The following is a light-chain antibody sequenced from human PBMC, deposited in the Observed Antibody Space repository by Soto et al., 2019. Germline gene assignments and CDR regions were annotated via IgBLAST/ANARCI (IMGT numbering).Light chain of an antibody. V-gene: IGKV1-39*01. CDR2: GVF. J-gene: IGKJ4*01. CDR3: QQGFRPPQVT. CDR1: QNINYY. Sequence: DIQVTQSPASLSASVGDRVTITCRTSQNINYYLNWYQQQPGKAPRLLIFGVFTLQSGVPSRFSCSGSGTDFTLTISGLQPEDFATYFCQQGFRPPQVTFGGGTRVERK.